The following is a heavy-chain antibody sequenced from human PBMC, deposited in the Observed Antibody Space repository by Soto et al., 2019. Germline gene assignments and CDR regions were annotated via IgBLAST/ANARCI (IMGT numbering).Heavy chain of an antibody. Sequence: GSYLRPSCAASVSSFAEYGLHWVRLSPFRGLEWVSFITWNSGYIGYADSVKGRFTISKDNAKNSLYLKMNSLRPEDTAVYYCAKGTYDSSGYYTAPDYWGQAILVTVSS. CDR3: AKGTYDSSGYYTAPDY. D-gene: IGHD3-22*01. J-gene: IGHJ4*02. CDR1: VSSFAEYG. CDR2: ITWNSGYI. V-gene: IGHV3-9*01.